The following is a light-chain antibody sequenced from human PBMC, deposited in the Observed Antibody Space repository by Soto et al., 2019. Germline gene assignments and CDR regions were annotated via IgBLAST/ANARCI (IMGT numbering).Light chain of an antibody. J-gene: IGLJ3*02. CDR1: SGSVSTNNY. V-gene: IGLV8-61*01. CDR2: STN. Sequence: QTVVTPEPSFSVSPGGTVTLTCGLSSGSVSTNNYPSWYQQTPGQAPRTLIYSTNTRSSGVPDRFSGSILGNKAALTITGAQADDESDYYCVLYMGSGPWVFGGGTKLTVL. CDR3: VLYMGSGPWV.